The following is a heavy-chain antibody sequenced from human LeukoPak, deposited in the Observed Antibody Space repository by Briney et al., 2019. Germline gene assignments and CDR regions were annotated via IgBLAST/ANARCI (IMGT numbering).Heavy chain of an antibody. CDR3: ARWGYYDSSGYSSDAFDI. CDR2: IYYSGST. Sequence: SETLSLTCTVSGGSISSYYWSWIRQPPGKGLEWLGYIYYSGSTNYNPSLKSRVTISVDTSKNQFSLKLSSVTAADTAVYYCARWGYYDSSGYSSDAFDIWGQGTMVTVSS. J-gene: IGHJ3*02. D-gene: IGHD3-22*01. V-gene: IGHV4-59*01. CDR1: GGSISSYY.